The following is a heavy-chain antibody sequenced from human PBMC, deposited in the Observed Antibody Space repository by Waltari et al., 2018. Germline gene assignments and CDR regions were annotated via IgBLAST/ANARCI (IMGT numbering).Heavy chain of an antibody. Sequence: QVQLVESGGGLVKPGGSLRLSCAASGFTFSDYYMSWSRQAPGKGREWVSYISSSGSTIYYADAVKDRFTISRDNAKNSLYLQMNSLRAEDTAVYYCASLYSSGWYASFDYWGQGTLVTVSS. D-gene: IGHD6-19*01. J-gene: IGHJ4*02. CDR1: GFTFSDYY. CDR3: ASLYSSGWYASFDY. V-gene: IGHV3-11*01. CDR2: ISSSGSTI.